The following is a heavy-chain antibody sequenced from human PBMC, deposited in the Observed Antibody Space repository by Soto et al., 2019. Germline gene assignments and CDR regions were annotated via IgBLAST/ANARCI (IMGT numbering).Heavy chain of an antibody. CDR2: IYYSGST. CDR1: AGTIRIISYY. V-gene: IGHV4-39*01. Sequence: PSETLSLTRNASAGTIRIISYYWGWIRQPPGKGLEWIGSIYYSGSTYYNPSLKSRVTISVDTSKNQFSLKLSSVTAADTAVYYCARTIRDYGMDVWGQGSTVT. J-gene: IGHJ6*02. CDR3: ARTIRDYGMDV.